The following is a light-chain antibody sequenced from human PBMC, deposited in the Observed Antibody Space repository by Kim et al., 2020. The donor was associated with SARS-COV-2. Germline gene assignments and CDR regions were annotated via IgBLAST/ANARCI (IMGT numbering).Light chain of an antibody. J-gene: IGKJ1*01. Sequence: GDRITITCQASQDISNYLTWYQQKPGRAPKLLIYDASNLEPGVPSRFSGRGSGTHFTFTISSLQPEDIATYYCQQYNNVPRTFGQGTKVEIK. V-gene: IGKV1-33*01. CDR1: QDISNY. CDR3: QQYNNVPRT. CDR2: DAS.